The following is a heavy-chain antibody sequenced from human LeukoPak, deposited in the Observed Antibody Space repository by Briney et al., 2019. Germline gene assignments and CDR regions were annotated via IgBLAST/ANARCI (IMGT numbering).Heavy chain of an antibody. D-gene: IGHD3-10*01. CDR3: ARGLIGYYYGSGNIYYYGMDV. CDR1: GGSFSGNY. V-gene: IGHV4-34*01. Sequence: SETLSLTCAVYGGSFSGNYWSWIRQPPGKGLEWIGEINHRGTTNYNPSLKSRVTISVDTSKNQFSLKLSSVTAADTAVYYYARGLIGYYYGSGNIYYYGMDVWGQGTTATVSS. J-gene: IGHJ6*02. CDR2: INHRGTT.